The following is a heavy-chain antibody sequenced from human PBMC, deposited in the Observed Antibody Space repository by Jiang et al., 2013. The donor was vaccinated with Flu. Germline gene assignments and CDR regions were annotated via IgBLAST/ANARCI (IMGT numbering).Heavy chain of an antibody. CDR1: YNFTTYW. V-gene: IGHV5-10-1*01. J-gene: IGHJ4*02. CDR3: ARHQEYYYGSGTFPPGY. D-gene: IGHD3-10*01. Sequence: YNFTTYWITWCARFRKGLEWVGRIDPSDSYTSYGPSFQGHVTISVDKSISTAYLQWSSLKASDTALYYCARHQEYYYGSGTFPPGYWGQGILVTVSS. CDR2: IDPSDSYT.